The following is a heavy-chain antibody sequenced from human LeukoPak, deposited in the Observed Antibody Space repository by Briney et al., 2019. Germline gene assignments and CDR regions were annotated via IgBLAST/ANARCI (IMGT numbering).Heavy chain of an antibody. Sequence: GGSLRLSCSASGFSVDSNYMSWVRQAPGKGLEWVSVIYSNGKEYYAESAKGRFTISRVISKNSLDLQMNRLRGEDTAVYYCARESPTSGIDSWGQGTLVIVSS. CDR2: IYSNGKE. D-gene: IGHD2-15*01. CDR1: GFSVDSNY. CDR3: ARESPTSGIDS. J-gene: IGHJ5*01. V-gene: IGHV3-53*01.